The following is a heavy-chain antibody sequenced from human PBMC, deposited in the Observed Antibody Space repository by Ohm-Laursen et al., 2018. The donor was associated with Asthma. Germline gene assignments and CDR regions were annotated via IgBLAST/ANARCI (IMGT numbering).Heavy chain of an antibody. D-gene: IGHD2-2*01. Sequence: SLRLSCAASGFSVSTNYMTWVRQAPGKGLEWVSLIYSGINTYQADSVKGRFTISRDNSKNTVNLQMNSLRVEDTAVYYCARILGPCSSNGCFDWYFDLWGRGTLVTVSS. CDR1: GFSVSTNY. J-gene: IGHJ2*01. CDR2: IYSGINT. V-gene: IGHV3-53*01. CDR3: ARILGPCSSNGCFDWYFDL.